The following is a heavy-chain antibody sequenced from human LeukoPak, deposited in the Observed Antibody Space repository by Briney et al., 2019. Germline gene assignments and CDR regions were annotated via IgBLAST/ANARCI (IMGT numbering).Heavy chain of an antibody. Sequence: ASVKVSCKASGYTFTSYGISWVRQAPGQGLEWMGWISAYNGNTNYAQKLQGRVTMTTDTSTSTAYMELSSLRSEDTAVYYCARDGCGRFGGGDCYSFNWGQGTLVTVSS. CDR2: ISAYNGNT. V-gene: IGHV1-18*01. D-gene: IGHD2-21*02. CDR1: GYTFTSYG. J-gene: IGHJ4*02. CDR3: ARDGCGRFGGGDCYSFN.